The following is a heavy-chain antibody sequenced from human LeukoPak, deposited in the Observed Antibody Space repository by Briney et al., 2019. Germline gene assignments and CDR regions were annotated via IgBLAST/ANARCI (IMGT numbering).Heavy chain of an antibody. Sequence: VASGKVSCKASGYSFTSNYIHWVRQAPGQGLEWMGMIYPRDGSTSYAQKFQGRVTVTRDTSTSTVHMELSGLRSEDTAVYYCARDQEAFDYWGQGTLVTVSS. V-gene: IGHV1-46*01. CDR3: ARDQEAFDY. J-gene: IGHJ4*02. CDR2: IYPRDGST. CDR1: GYSFTSNY.